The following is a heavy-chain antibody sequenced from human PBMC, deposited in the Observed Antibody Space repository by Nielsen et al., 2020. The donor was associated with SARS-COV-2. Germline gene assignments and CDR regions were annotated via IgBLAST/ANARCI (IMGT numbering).Heavy chain of an antibody. Sequence: GESLKISCAASGFTFSSYGMHWVRQAPGKGLEWVAVISYDGSNKYYADSVKGRFTISRDNSKNTLYLQMNSLRAEDTAVYYCARSFYDDYFDYWGQGTLVTVSS. J-gene: IGHJ4*02. CDR1: GFTFSSYG. CDR3: ARSFYDDYFDY. D-gene: IGHD5/OR15-5a*01. V-gene: IGHV3-30*03. CDR2: ISYDGSNK.